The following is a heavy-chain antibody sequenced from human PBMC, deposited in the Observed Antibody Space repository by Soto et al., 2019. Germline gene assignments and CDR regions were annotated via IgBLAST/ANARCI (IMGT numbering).Heavy chain of an antibody. D-gene: IGHD1-26*01. J-gene: IGHJ4*02. CDR2: IIPIFGTA. CDR3: ARDYRGIVGATTTYYFDY. V-gene: IGHV1-69*01. Sequence: QVQLVQSGAEVKKPGSSVKVSCKASGGTFSSYAISWVRQAPGQGLEWMGGIIPIFGTANYAQKFQGRVTITADESTSTADMELSSLRSEDTAVYYCARDYRGIVGATTTYYFDYWGQGTLVTVSS. CDR1: GGTFSSYA.